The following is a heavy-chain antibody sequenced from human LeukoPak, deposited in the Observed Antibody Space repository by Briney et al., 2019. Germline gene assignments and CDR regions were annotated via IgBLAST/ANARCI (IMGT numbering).Heavy chain of an antibody. CDR1: GFTFSSYA. D-gene: IGHD3-10*01. Sequence: GGSLRLSCAASGFTFSSYAMSWVRQAPGKGLEWVSAISGSGGSTYYADSVKGRFTISRDNSKNTPYLQMNSLRAEDTAVYYCAKHPYGSGSPGPNYYFDYWGQGTLVTVSS. J-gene: IGHJ4*02. CDR3: AKHPYGSGSPGPNYYFDY. CDR2: ISGSGGST. V-gene: IGHV3-23*01.